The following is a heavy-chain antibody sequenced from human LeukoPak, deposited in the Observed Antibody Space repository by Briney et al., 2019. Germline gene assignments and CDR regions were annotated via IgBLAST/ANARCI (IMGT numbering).Heavy chain of an antibody. J-gene: IGHJ6*03. D-gene: IGHD3-10*01. V-gene: IGHV3-53*01. CDR1: GFTFDDYT. CDR2: IYSGGST. Sequence: GGSLRLSCAASGFTFDDYTMHWVRQAPGKGLEWVSVIYSGGSTYYADSVKGRFTISRDNSKSTLYLQMNSLRAEDTAVYYCAKGGAVSSKSITMVRGTRRYYYYMDVWGKGTTVTISS. CDR3: AKGGAVSSKSITMVRGTRRYYYYMDV.